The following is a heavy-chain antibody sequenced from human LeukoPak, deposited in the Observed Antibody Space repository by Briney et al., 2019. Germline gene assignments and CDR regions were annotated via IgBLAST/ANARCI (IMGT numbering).Heavy chain of an antibody. V-gene: IGHV3-23*01. J-gene: IGHJ5*02. CDR3: AKVDCSGGSCYHPYNWFDP. CDR2: ISGSGGST. D-gene: IGHD2-15*01. CDR1: GFTFSSYA. Sequence: GGSLRLSCAASGFTFSSYAMSWVRQAPGKGLEWVSAISGSGGSTYYADSVKGRFTISRDNSKNTLYLQMNSLRAEDTAVYDCAKVDCSGGSCYHPYNWFDPWGQGTLVTVSS.